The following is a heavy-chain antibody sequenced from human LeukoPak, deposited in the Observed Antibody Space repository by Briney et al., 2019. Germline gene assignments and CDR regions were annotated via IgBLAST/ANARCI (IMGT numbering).Heavy chain of an antibody. D-gene: IGHD6-6*01. Sequence: GGSLRLSCAASGFTVSSNYMSWVRQAPGKGLEWVSVIYSGGSTYYADFVKGRFTISRDNSKNTLYLQMNSLRAEDTAVYYCARDAYSSSSGRAFDIWGQGTMVTVSS. J-gene: IGHJ3*02. CDR1: GFTVSSNY. CDR2: IYSGGST. V-gene: IGHV3-53*01. CDR3: ARDAYSSSSGRAFDI.